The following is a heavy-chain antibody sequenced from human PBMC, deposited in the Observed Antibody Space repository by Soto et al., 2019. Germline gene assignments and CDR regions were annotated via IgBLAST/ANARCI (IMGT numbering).Heavy chain of an antibody. CDR3: ARDSSGYVYY. Sequence: QVQLQESGPGLVKPSGTLSLTCAVSSGSISSSNWWSWGRQPPGKGLEWSGEIYHSGSTNYNQSLKSRVSISVDKSKHQYSLKLSSVTGADCAVYYCARDSSGYVYYWGQGTLVTGS. V-gene: IGHV4-4*02. D-gene: IGHD3-3*01. CDR2: IYHSGST. J-gene: IGHJ4*02. CDR1: SGSISSSNW.